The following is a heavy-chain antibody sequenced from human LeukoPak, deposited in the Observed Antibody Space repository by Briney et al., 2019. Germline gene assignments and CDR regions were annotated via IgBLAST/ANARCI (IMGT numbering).Heavy chain of an antibody. Sequence: GGSLRLSCAASGFPFTSYWMNWVRQAPGKGLEWVANINHDGTEQFYVVCVKGRFAISRDNNKNLLFLQKNGLRADDTAVYYCAKTPYINTWYSVGGQGTLVTVSS. V-gene: IGHV3-7*03. CDR2: INHDGTEQ. CDR3: AKTPYINTWYSV. CDR1: GFPFTSYW. D-gene: IGHD6-13*01. J-gene: IGHJ4*02.